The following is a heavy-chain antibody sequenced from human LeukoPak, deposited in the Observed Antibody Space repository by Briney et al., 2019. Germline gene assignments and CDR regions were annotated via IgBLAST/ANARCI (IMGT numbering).Heavy chain of an antibody. J-gene: IGHJ4*02. CDR3: ARGRTRWVKEEYDY. CDR1: GFTFSDYF. D-gene: IGHD4-23*01. CDR2: ISSSGGNI. Sequence: GGSLRLSCSGSGFTFSDYFMNWIRQTPGKGLEWISYISSSGGNIKYADSVQGRFTISRDNAKKSLYLQMNSLRAEDTAVYYCARGRTRWVKEEYDYWGQGTLVTVSS. V-gene: IGHV3-11*01.